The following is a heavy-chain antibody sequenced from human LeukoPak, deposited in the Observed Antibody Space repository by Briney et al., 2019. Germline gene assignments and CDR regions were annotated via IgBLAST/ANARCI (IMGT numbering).Heavy chain of an antibody. CDR3: ARDSGSYYPGGIDY. D-gene: IGHD1-26*01. V-gene: IGHV4-61*02. J-gene: IGHJ4*02. CDR1: GGSISSSSYY. CDR2: IYTSGST. Sequence: SETLSLTCTVSGGSISSSSYYWSWIRQPAGKGLEWIGRIYTSGSTNYNPSLKSRVTMSVDTSKNQFSLKLSSVTAADTAVYFCARDSGSYYPGGIDYWGQGTLVTVSS.